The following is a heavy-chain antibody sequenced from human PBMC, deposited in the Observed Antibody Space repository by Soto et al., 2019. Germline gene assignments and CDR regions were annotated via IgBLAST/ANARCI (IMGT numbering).Heavy chain of an antibody. V-gene: IGHV3-15*07. D-gene: IGHD1-26*01. CDR2: IKSEAYGGTT. CDR3: TTFSIVTPNEH. Sequence: EVQLVESGGGLVKPGGSLRLSCAASGFSFGDAWMNWVRQAPGKGLEWVGRIKSEAYGGTTEFAAAVRGRFSISRDDSGNMVYLQMNGLTTEDTAVYHCTTFSIVTPNEHWGQGALVTVSS. J-gene: IGHJ1*01. CDR1: GFSFGDAW.